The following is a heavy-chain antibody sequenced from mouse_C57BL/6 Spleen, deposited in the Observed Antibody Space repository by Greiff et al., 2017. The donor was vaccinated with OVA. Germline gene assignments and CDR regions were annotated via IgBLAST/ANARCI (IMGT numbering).Heavy chain of an antibody. CDR1: GFTFSDYY. CDR2: ISNGGGST. D-gene: IGHD1-1*01. J-gene: IGHJ1*03. V-gene: IGHV5-12*01. Sequence: EVKLVESGGGLVQPGGSLKLSCAASGFTFSDYYMYWVRQTPEKRLEWVAYISNGGGSTYYPDTVKGRFTISRDNAKNTLYLQMSRLKSEDTAMYYCARHHLYGSPVFDVWGTGTTVTVSS. CDR3: ARHHLYGSPVFDV.